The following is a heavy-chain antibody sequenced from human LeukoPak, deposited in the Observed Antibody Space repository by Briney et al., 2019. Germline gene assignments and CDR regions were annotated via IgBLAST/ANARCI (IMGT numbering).Heavy chain of an antibody. CDR3: VRDRWPGLGDF. Sequence: GGSLRLSCAASGFTVSDNYMSWVRQAPGKGLEWVSTVYSGGLTYYADPVKGRFTISRDNSKSTLYLQMSSLRAEDTAVYYCVRDRWPGLGDFWGQGTTVTVSS. CDR2: VYSGGLT. V-gene: IGHV3-66*01. J-gene: IGHJ6*02. D-gene: IGHD6-19*01. CDR1: GFTVSDNY.